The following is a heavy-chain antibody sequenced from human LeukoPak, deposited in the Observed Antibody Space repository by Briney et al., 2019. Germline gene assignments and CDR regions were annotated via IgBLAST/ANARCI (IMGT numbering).Heavy chain of an antibody. CDR2: IYYSGST. Sequence: SETLSLTCTVSGGSISSYYWSWIRQPAGKGLEWIGYIYYSGSTNYNPSLKSRVTISVDTSKNQFSLKLSSVTAADTAVYYCARDISYRAGSYLYYYMDVWGKGTTVTVSS. D-gene: IGHD3-10*01. J-gene: IGHJ6*03. V-gene: IGHV4-59*01. CDR3: ARDISYRAGSYLYYYMDV. CDR1: GGSISSYY.